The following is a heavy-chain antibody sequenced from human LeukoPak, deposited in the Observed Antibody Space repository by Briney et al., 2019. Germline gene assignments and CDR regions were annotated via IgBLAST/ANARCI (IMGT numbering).Heavy chain of an antibody. V-gene: IGHV3-48*03. J-gene: IGHJ4*02. Sequence: GGSLRLSCAASGFTFSSYEMNWVRQAPGKGLEWVSYISSSGSTIYYADSVKGRFTISRDNAKNSLYLQMNSLRAEDTAVYYCARDRASIFGVPGYFDYWGQGTLVTVSS. CDR1: GFTFSSYE. CDR2: ISSSGSTI. D-gene: IGHD3-3*01. CDR3: ARDRASIFGVPGYFDY.